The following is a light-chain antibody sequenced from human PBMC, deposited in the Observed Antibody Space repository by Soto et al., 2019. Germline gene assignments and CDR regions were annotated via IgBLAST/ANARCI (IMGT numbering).Light chain of an antibody. V-gene: IGKV1-39*01. CDR1: QSISSF. CDR2: AAS. Sequence: DIQMTQSPSSLSASVGDRVTITCRASQSISSFLNWYQQKPGKAPKPLIYAASSLQSGVPARFSGSGSGIDFTLTISSLQPEDFATYYCQQSYSVPCTFGEGTKVEIK. CDR3: QQSYSVPCT. J-gene: IGKJ2*02.